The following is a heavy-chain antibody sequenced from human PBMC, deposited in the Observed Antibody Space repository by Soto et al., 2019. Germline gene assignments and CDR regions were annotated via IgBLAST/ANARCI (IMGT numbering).Heavy chain of an antibody. Sequence: SETLSLTCAVYGGSFSGYYWSWIRQPPGKGLEWIGEINHSGSTNYNPSLKSRVTISVDTSKNQFSLKLSSVTAADTAVYYCARDVVAARRGYYYYGMDVWGQGTTVTVSS. V-gene: IGHV4-34*01. CDR2: INHSGST. D-gene: IGHD6-6*01. J-gene: IGHJ6*02. CDR3: ARDVVAARRGYYYYGMDV. CDR1: GGSFSGYY.